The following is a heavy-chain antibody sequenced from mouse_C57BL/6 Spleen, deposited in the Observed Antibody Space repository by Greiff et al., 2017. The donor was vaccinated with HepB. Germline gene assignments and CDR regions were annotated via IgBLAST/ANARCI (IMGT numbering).Heavy chain of an antibody. D-gene: IGHD2-1*01. CDR2: IYPGNGDT. CDR3: ARADGNCCYYAMDY. J-gene: IGHJ4*01. Sequence: EVKLMESGTVLARPGASVKMSCKTSGYTFTSYWMHWVKQRPGQGLEWIGVIYPGNGDTSYNQKFKGKAKLTAVTSASTAYMELSSLTNEDSAVYYCARADGNCCYYAMDYWGQGTSVTVSS. V-gene: IGHV1-5*01. CDR1: GYTFTSYW.